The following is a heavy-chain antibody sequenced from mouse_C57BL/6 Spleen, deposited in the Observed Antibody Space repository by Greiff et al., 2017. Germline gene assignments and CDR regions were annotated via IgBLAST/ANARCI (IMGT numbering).Heavy chain of an antibody. CDR2: IYPGDGDT. CDR3: ARDLYADYAMDY. Sequence: QVQLQQSGAELVKPGASVKISCKASGYAFSSYWMNWVKQRPGQGLEWIGQIYPGDGDTNYNGKFKGKATLTADKSSSTAYMQLRSLTSEDAAVYFCARDLYADYAMDYWGQGTSVTVSS. J-gene: IGHJ4*01. V-gene: IGHV1-80*01. D-gene: IGHD1-1*01. CDR1: GYAFSSYW.